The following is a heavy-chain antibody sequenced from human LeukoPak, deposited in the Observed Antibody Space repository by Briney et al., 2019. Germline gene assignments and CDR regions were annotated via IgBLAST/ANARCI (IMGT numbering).Heavy chain of an antibody. CDR2: IYYSGST. CDR3: ARVPTLSYRFDY. D-gene: IGHD3-16*02. V-gene: IGHV4-61*01. Sequence: SETLSLTCTVSGGSIGSSSYYWSWIRQPPGKGLEWIGYIYYSGSTNYNPSLKSRVTISVDTSKNQFSLKLSSVTAADTAVYYCARVPTLSYRFDYWGQGTLVTVSS. J-gene: IGHJ4*02. CDR1: GGSIGSSSYY.